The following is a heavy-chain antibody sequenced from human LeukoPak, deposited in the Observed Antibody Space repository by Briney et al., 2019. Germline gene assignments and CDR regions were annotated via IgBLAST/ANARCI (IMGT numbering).Heavy chain of an antibody. CDR2: ISGSGLST. CDR3: ARGNGYCSGGSCGGWFDP. D-gene: IGHD2-15*01. CDR1: GFTFYDYG. V-gene: IGHV3-21*01. Sequence: GGSLRLSCAASGFTFYDYGMTWVRQAPGKGLEWVSTISGSGLSTYYADSVKGRFTISRDNAKNSLYLQMNSLRAEDTAVYYCARGNGYCSGGSCGGWFDPWGQGILVTVSS. J-gene: IGHJ5*02.